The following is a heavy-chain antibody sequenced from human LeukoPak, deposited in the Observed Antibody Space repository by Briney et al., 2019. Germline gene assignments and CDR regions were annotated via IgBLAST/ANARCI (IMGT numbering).Heavy chain of an antibody. D-gene: IGHD6-19*01. CDR1: GGSINSYY. V-gene: IGHV4-59*01. J-gene: IGHJ4*02. CDR3: ARGSGWSTDFDY. CDR2: IYYSGST. Sequence: SETLSLTCTVSGGSINSYYWSWIRQPPGKGLEWIGYIYYSGSTNYNPSLKSRVTISVDTSKNQFSLKLSSVTAADTAVYYCARGSGWSTDFDYWGQGTLVTVS.